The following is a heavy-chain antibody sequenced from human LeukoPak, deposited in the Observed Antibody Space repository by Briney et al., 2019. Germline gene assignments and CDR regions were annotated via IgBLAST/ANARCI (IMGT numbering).Heavy chain of an antibody. CDR2: ISDSGGRT. J-gene: IGHJ4*02. D-gene: IGHD3-22*01. CDR3: AKRGVVIRVILVGFHKEAYYFDS. CDR1: GITLCYYG. V-gene: IGHV3-23*01. Sequence: GGSLRLSCSVSGITLCYYGMRWLRPAPGKALEWVAGISDSGGRTNYADSVKGRFTISRDNPKNTLYLQINSLRAEDTAVYFCAKRGVVIRVILVGFHKEAYYFDSWGQGALVTVSS.